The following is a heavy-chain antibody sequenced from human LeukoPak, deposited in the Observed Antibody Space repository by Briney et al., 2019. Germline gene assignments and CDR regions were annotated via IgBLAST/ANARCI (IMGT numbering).Heavy chain of an antibody. D-gene: IGHD6-19*01. CDR3: ARESNSGSSGWDNWFDP. J-gene: IGHJ5*02. V-gene: IGHV7-4-1*02. CDR2: INTNTGNP. CDR1: GYTFTSYA. Sequence: WASVKVSCKASGYTFTSYAMNWVRQAPGQGLEWMGWINTNTGNPTYAQGFTGRFVFSLDTSVSTAYLQISSLKAEDTAVYYCARESNSGSSGWDNWFDPWGQGTLVTVSS.